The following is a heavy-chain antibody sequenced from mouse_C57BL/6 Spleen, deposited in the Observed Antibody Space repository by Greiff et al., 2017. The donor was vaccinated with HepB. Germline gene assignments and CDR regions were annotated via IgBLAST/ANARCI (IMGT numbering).Heavy chain of an antibody. Sequence: VQGVESGAELVKPGASVKISCKASGYAFSSYWMNWVKQRPGKGLEWIGQIYPGDGDTNYNGKFKGKATLTADKSSSTAYMQLSSLTSEDSAVYFCARNYGSSHWYFDVWGTGTTVTVSS. CDR1: GYAFSSYW. V-gene: IGHV1-80*01. CDR3: ARNYGSSHWYFDV. J-gene: IGHJ1*03. CDR2: IYPGDGDT. D-gene: IGHD1-1*01.